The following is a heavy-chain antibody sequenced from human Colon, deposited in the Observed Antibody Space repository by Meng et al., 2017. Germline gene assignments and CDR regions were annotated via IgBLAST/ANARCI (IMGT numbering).Heavy chain of an antibody. J-gene: IGHJ4*02. Sequence: GESLKTSCAASGFTLSSYAMHWVRQAPGKGLEWVAVISYDGSNKYYADSVKGRLTISRDNSKHKLYLQMNSLRAEDTAVYYCSSLPSMVYAILGLYYFDYWGQGTLVTVSS. D-gene: IGHD2-8*01. CDR3: SSLPSMVYAILGLYYFDY. CDR2: ISYDGSNK. CDR1: GFTLSSYA. V-gene: IGHV3-30*01.